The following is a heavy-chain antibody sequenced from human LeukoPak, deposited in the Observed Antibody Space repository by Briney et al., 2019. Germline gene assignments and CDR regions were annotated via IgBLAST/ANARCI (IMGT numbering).Heavy chain of an antibody. V-gene: IGHV1-46*03. J-gene: IGHJ4*02. CDR3: AREKGAARAFDY. D-gene: IGHD6-6*01. CDR2: INPSGGST. CDR1: GYSFTSYY. Sequence: GASVKVSCKASGYSFTSYYMHWVRQAPGQGLEWMGIINPSGGSTTYAQEFQGGVTMTRDTSTSTVYMQLSSLSSEDTAVYYCAREKGAARAFDYWGQGTLVTVSS.